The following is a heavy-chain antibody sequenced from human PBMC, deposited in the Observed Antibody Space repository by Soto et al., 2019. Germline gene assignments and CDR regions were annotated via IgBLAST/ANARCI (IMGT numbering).Heavy chain of an antibody. Sequence: SQTLSLTCAISGVTVSSNTAGWNSVRQTPTKGLKWLGRTYYKPKRINNYAVSVKTRITINPDTTQHQVSLQLALVTPEDTAVYYCSRGSWDDVRCHYYLDVWGKGTTVTVSS. J-gene: IGHJ6*03. V-gene: IGHV6-1*01. CDR2: TYYKPKRIN. D-gene: IGHD1-1*01. CDR1: GVTVSSNTAG. CDR3: SRGSWDDVRCHYYLDV.